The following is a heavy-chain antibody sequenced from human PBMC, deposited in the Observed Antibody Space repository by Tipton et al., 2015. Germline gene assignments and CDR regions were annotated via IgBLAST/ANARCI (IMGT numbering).Heavy chain of an antibody. J-gene: IGHJ4*02. D-gene: IGHD4-17*01. CDR3: ARSRYTVTPDS. Sequence: LRLSCAVSGYSISSGYYWGWIRQPPGKGLEWIGSIYHRGDTNYNPSLKSRVTISLDTSKNQFSLTVTSVTAADTAVYYCARSRYTVTPDSWGQGTLVTVSS. CDR2: IYHRGDT. CDR1: GYSISSGYY. V-gene: IGHV4-38-2*01.